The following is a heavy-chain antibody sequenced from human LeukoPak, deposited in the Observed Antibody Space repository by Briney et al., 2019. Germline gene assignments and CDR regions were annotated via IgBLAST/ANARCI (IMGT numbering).Heavy chain of an antibody. CDR1: GFTFSSYG. J-gene: IGHJ3*02. V-gene: IGHV3-33*01. Sequence: PGGSLRLSCAASGFTFSSYGMHWVRQAPGKGLEWVAVIWYDGSNKYYADSVKGRFTISRDNSKNTLYLQMNSLRAEDTAVYYCARAGTALVAFDIWGQGTMVTVSS. CDR3: ARAGTALVAFDI. CDR2: IWYDGSNK. D-gene: IGHD5-18*01.